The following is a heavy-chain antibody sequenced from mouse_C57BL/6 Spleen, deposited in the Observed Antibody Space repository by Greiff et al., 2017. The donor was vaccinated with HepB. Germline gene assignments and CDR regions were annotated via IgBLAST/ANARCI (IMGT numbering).Heavy chain of an antibody. Sequence: EVHLVESGGGLVQPGGSLKLSCAASGFTFSDYYMYWVRQTPEKRLEWVAYISNGGGSTYYPDTVKGRFTISRDNAKNTLYLQMSRLKSEDTAMYYCARQPLGYFDVWGTGTTVTVSS. CDR1: GFTFSDYY. V-gene: IGHV5-12*01. J-gene: IGHJ1*03. CDR3: ARQPLGYFDV. CDR2: ISNGGGST.